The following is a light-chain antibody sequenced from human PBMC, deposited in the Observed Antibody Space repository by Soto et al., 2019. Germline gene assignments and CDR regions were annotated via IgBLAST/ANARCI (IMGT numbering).Light chain of an antibody. CDR2: QDS. J-gene: IGLJ2*01. CDR3: QAWDTSTAV. CDR1: KLGDKY. V-gene: IGLV3-1*01. Sequence: YELTQPPSVSVSPGQTASITCSGDKLGDKYTSWYQQKPGQSPLLVIYQDSKRPSGIPERFSGSNSGNTATLTISGTQAMDEADYYCQAWDTSTAVFGGGTKLTVL.